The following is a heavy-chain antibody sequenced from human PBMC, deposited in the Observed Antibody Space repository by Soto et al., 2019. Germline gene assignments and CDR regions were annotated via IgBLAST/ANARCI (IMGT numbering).Heavy chain of an antibody. Sequence: XETLYLTCTVSGGSISSYYWSWIRQPPGKGLEWIGYIYYSGSTNYNPSLKSRVTISVDTSKNQFSLKLSSVTAADTAVYYCARTAAGLGVWFDPWGQGTLVTVSS. CDR1: GGSISSYY. J-gene: IGHJ5*02. CDR2: IYYSGST. D-gene: IGHD6-13*01. V-gene: IGHV4-59*01. CDR3: ARTAAGLGVWFDP.